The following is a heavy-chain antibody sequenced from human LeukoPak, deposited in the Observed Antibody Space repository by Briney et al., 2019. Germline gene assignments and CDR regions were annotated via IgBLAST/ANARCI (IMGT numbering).Heavy chain of an antibody. CDR2: IIPIFGTA. D-gene: IGHD2/OR15-2a*01. CDR1: GGTFSSYA. CDR3: ARDRHPSSGVRDFYGAFDI. J-gene: IGHJ3*02. V-gene: IGHV1-69*13. Sequence: ASVKVSCKASGGTFSSYAISCVRQAPGQGLEWMGGIIPIFGTANYAQKFQGRVTTTADESTSTAYMELSSLRSEDTAVYYCARDRHPSSGVRDFYGAFDIWGQGTMVTVSS.